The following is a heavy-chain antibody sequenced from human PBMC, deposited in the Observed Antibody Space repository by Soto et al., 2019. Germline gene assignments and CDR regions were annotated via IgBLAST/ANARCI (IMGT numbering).Heavy chain of an antibody. CDR2: IKSTTDGGRI. J-gene: IGHJ4*02. CDR3: TKSVTGTPRAIDY. CDR1: GFPFTKAW. Sequence: EVHLVESGGGLVKPGGTLRLSCGASGFPFTKAWMSWVRQAPGKGLEWVGRIKSTTDGGRIDYAASVKGRFTISRDDSNNTLYLQMKSLKTEDTAVYYCTKSVTGTPRAIDYWGQGTLVTVSS. D-gene: IGHD1-7*01. V-gene: IGHV3-15*01.